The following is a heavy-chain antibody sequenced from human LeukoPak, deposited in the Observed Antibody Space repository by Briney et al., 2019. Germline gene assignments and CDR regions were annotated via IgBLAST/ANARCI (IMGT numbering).Heavy chain of an antibody. D-gene: IGHD3-22*01. V-gene: IGHV1-69*01. CDR2: IIPIFGTA. Sequence: SVKVSGKASGGTFSSYAISWVRQAPGQGLEWMGGIIPIFGTANYAQKFQGRVTITADESTSTAYMELSSLRSEDTAVYYCASSLGDSSGPFGYWGQGTLVTVSS. CDR3: ASSLGDSSGPFGY. CDR1: GGTFSSYA. J-gene: IGHJ4*02.